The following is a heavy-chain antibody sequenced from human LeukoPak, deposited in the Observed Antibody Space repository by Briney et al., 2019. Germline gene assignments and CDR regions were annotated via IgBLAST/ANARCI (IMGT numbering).Heavy chain of an antibody. D-gene: IGHD2-15*01. Sequence: ASVKVSCKASGYTFTAYYMHWVRQAPGQGLEWMGWINPNSGGTNYAQKFQGRVTMTRHTSISTAYLELSSLRSDDAAVYYCARASRATPSLIFDYWGQGTLVSVSS. J-gene: IGHJ4*02. V-gene: IGHV1-2*02. CDR1: GYTFTAYY. CDR3: ARASRATPSLIFDY. CDR2: INPNSGGT.